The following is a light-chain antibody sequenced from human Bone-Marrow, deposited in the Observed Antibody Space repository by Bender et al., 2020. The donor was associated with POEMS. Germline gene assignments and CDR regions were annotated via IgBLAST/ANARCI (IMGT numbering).Light chain of an antibody. CDR1: SSNIGSRA. CDR3: AAWDDSLNGYV. CDR2: IND. Sequence: QSVLNQPPSASGTPGQRVTISCSGSSSNIGSRAVNWYLQLPGTAPKLLIYINDRRPSGVPDRFSGSKSGTSASLAISGLQSGDEADYYCAAWDDSLNGYVFGTGTKVTVL. J-gene: IGLJ1*01. V-gene: IGLV1-44*01.